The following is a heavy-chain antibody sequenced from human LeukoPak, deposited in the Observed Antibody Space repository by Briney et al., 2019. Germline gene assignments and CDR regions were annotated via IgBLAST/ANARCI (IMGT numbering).Heavy chain of an antibody. V-gene: IGHV4-39*01. D-gene: IGHD3-22*01. CDR2: IYYSGST. Sequence: PSETLSLTCAVYGGSFSGYYWGWIRQPPGKGLEWIGSIYYSGSTYYNPSLKSRVTISVDTSKNQFSLKLSSVTAADTAVYYCARSTLYDSSGYYYVVAEYYFDYWGQGTLVTVSS. CDR1: GGSFSGYY. J-gene: IGHJ4*02. CDR3: ARSTLYDSSGYYYVVAEYYFDY.